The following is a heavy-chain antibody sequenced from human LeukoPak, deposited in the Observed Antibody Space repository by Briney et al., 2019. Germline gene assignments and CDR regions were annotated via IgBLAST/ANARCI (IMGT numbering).Heavy chain of an antibody. CDR3: ARSEVEMATTAFDY. J-gene: IGHJ4*02. Sequence: PSETLSLTCTVSGGSISSSSYYWGWIRQPPGKGLEWIGSIYYSGSTNYNPSLKSRVTISVDTSKNQFSLKLSSVTAADTAVYYCARSEVEMATTAFDYWGQGTLVTVSS. D-gene: IGHD5-24*01. CDR2: IYYSGST. CDR1: GGSISSSSYY. V-gene: IGHV4-39*07.